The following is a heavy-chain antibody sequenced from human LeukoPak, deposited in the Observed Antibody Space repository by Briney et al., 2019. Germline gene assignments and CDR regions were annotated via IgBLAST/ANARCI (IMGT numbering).Heavy chain of an antibody. Sequence: GGSLRLSCAASGFMFSNYDMHWVRQVSGKGLEWVSGIGSAGDTYYPGSVKGRFTISRENAKNSLSLEMNSLGVEDTALYYCARKRCSGGSCYDDAFNIWGKGKMVTVSS. V-gene: IGHV3-13*01. J-gene: IGHJ3*02. CDR1: GFMFSNYD. CDR2: IGSAGDT. CDR3: ARKRCSGGSCYDDAFNI. D-gene: IGHD2-15*01.